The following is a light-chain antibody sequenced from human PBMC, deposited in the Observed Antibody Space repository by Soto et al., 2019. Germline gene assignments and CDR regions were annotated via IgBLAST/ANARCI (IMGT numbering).Light chain of an antibody. CDR1: SSDVVGYNY. Sequence: QSALTQPPSASGSPGQSVTISCTGTSSDVVGYNYVSWYQQHPGKAPKLMIYDVTRRPSGVPDRFSGSKSGNTASLTVSGLQAEDEADYYCSSYSGSNNYVFGSGTKLTVL. J-gene: IGLJ1*01. CDR2: DVT. V-gene: IGLV2-8*01. CDR3: SSYSGSNNYV.